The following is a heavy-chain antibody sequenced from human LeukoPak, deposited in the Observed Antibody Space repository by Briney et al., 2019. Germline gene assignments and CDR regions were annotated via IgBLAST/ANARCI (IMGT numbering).Heavy chain of an antibody. D-gene: IGHD3-3*01. CDR1: GYTFTNYG. CDR2: ISAYNGNT. V-gene: IGHV1-18*01. CDR3: ALNTIFGVVRFFDP. J-gene: IGHJ5*02. Sequence: ASVKVSCKASGYTFTNYGFTWVRQAPGQGLEWMGWISAYNGNTDYAQHLHGRVTMTTDTSTSTAYMELRSLRSDDSAVYCCALNTIFGVVRFFDPWGQGTLVTVSS.